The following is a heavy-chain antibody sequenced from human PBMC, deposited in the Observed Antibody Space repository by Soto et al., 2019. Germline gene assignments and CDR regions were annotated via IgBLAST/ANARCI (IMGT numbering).Heavy chain of an antibody. CDR3: ARDHCSSTSCYTGWFDP. Sequence: GSLRLSCAASGFTFSSYSMNWVRQAPGKGLEWVSSISSSSSYIYYADSVKGRFTISRDNAKNSLYLQMNSLRAEDTAVYYCARDHCSSTSCYTGWFDPWGQGTLVTVSS. D-gene: IGHD2-2*02. V-gene: IGHV3-21*01. CDR2: ISSSSSYI. CDR1: GFTFSSYS. J-gene: IGHJ5*02.